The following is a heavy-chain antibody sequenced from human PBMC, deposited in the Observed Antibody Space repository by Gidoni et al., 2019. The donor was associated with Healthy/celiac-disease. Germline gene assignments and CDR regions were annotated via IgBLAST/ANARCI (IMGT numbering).Heavy chain of an antibody. D-gene: IGHD2-21*02. V-gene: IGHV1-69*01. CDR1: GGTFSRYA. J-gene: IGHJ6*02. CDR3: ARDPLHCGGDCLRYYYYGMDV. Sequence: QVQLVQSGAEVTKPGSSVKVSCKASGGTFSRYAISWVRQAPGQGLEWMGGIIPIFGTANYAQKFQGRVTITADESTSTAYMELSSLRSEDTAVYYCARDPLHCGGDCLRYYYYGMDVWGQGTTVTVSS. CDR2: IIPIFGTA.